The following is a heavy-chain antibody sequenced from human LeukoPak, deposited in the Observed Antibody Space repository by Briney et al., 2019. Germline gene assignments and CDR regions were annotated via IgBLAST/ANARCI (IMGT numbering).Heavy chain of an antibody. CDR3: ARGVFN. J-gene: IGHJ4*02. CDR1: GFTISSNY. CDR2: ISDGGST. D-gene: IGHD3-10*01. Sequence: PGGSLRLSCAASGFTISSNYMNWVRQAPGKGLDWVSVISDGGSTYYADSVRGRFTISRDNSKNTLFLQMNSLRDEDTTVYYCARGVFNWGQGTLVTVSS. V-gene: IGHV3-53*01.